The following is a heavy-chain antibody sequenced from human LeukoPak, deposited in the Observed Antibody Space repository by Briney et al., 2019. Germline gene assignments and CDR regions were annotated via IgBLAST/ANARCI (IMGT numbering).Heavy chain of an antibody. Sequence: GGSLRLSCAASGFTFSSYAMSWVRQAPGKGLEWVSAISGSGGSTYYADSVKGRFTISRDDAKNSLYLQMNSLRAEDTAVYYCARDGSSPMSNYYYAMDVWGQGTTVTVSS. CDR2: ISGSGGST. CDR1: GFTFSSYA. V-gene: IGHV3-23*01. J-gene: IGHJ6*02. D-gene: IGHD3-10*01. CDR3: ARDGSSPMSNYYYAMDV.